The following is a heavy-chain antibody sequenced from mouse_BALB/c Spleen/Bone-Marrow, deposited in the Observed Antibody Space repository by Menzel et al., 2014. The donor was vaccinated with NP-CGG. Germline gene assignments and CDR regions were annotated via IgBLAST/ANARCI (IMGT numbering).Heavy chain of an antibody. J-gene: IGHJ4*01. CDR2: IYPGDGDT. CDR3: ARRDGSTYYYAMDY. Sequence: QVQLQQSGAELVRPGSSVKISCKASGYAFSNYWMNWVKQRPGQGLEWIGQIYPGDGDTNYNGKFKGKATLTADKSSSTAYMQLSSLASEDSVVYFCARRDGSTYYYAMDYWGQGTSVTVSS. V-gene: IGHV1-80*01. CDR1: GYAFSNYW. D-gene: IGHD1-1*01.